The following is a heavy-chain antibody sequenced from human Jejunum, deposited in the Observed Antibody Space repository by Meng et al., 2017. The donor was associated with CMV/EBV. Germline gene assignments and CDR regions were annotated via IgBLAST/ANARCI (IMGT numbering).Heavy chain of an antibody. Sequence: AASVFTFSSYAMHWVRQAPGKGLEWVTLISYDGTNKYCADSVKGRFTISRDNSKNTLYLQMNSLRAEDTAVYYCAREEGRDGYNYLDFWGQGTLVRLL. CDR3: AREEGRDGYNYLDF. CDR2: ISYDGTNK. D-gene: IGHD5-24*01. J-gene: IGHJ4*02. V-gene: IGHV3-30-3*01. CDR1: VFTFSSYA.